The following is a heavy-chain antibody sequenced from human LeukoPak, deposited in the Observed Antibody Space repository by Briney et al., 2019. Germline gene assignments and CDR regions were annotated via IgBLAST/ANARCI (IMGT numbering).Heavy chain of an antibody. D-gene: IGHD2-2*01. J-gene: IGHJ4*02. CDR2: IWYDGSNK. CDR1: GFTFSSYG. V-gene: IGHV3-33*01. Sequence: GRSLRLSCAASGFTFSSYGMHWVRQAPGKGLEWVAVIWYDGSNKYYADSVKGRFTISRDNSKNTLNLQMNSLRAEDTAVYYCARVYCTSTSCYDDYWGQGALVTVSS. CDR3: ARVYCTSTSCYDDY.